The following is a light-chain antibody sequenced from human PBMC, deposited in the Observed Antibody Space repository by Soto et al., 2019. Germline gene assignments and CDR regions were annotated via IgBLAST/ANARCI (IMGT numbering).Light chain of an antibody. CDR3: SSYASSGTLV. CDR2: EVR. J-gene: IGLJ3*02. V-gene: IGLV2-14*01. Sequence: QSALTQPASVSGSPGQSITISCTGTTSDVGGYNYVSWHQQHPGKAPKLMIHEVRYRPSGVSNRFSGSKSGNTASLTISGLQAADEADYYCSSYASSGTLVFGGGTKLTVL. CDR1: TSDVGGYNY.